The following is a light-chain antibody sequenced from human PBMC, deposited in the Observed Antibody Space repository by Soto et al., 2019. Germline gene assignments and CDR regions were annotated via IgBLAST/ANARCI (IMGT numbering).Light chain of an antibody. Sequence: EIVMTQSPATLSVSPGERATLSCRASQSVSSNLAWYQQKPGQAPRLLIYGASTRATGIPARFSGSGSGTEFTLNISSLQSEDFAVYYCQQYNNWPKTFGQGTKVES. J-gene: IGKJ1*01. CDR2: GAS. V-gene: IGKV3-15*01. CDR1: QSVSSN. CDR3: QQYNNWPKT.